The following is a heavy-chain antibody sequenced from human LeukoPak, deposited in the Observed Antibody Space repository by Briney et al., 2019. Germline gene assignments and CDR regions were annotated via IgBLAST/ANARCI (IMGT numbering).Heavy chain of an antibody. Sequence: SVKVSCKASGGTFSSYAISWVRQASGQGLEWMGRIIPILGIANYAQRFQGRVTITADKSTSTAYMELSSLRSEDTAVYYCARDVVVVAAPNWFDPWGQGTLVTVSS. V-gene: IGHV1-69*04. CDR3: ARDVVVVAAPNWFDP. D-gene: IGHD2-15*01. CDR1: GGTFSSYA. CDR2: IIPILGIA. J-gene: IGHJ5*02.